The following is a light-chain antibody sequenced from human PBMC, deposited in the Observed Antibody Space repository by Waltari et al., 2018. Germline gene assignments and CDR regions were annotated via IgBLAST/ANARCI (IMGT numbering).Light chain of an antibody. CDR1: SSDIGGYNH. V-gene: IGLV2-8*01. CDR2: EVN. Sequence: QSALTQPPSASGSPGQSVTISCTGTSSDIGGYNHVSWYQQYPGKAPTLMIYEVNKRPSGVPDRFSGSKSGNTASLIVSGLQADDEADYQCGSYAGSTGWVFGGGTKLTVL. J-gene: IGLJ3*02. CDR3: GSYAGSTGWV.